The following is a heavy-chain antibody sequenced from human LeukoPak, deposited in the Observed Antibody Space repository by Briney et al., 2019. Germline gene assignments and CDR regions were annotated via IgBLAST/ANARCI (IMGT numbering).Heavy chain of an antibody. J-gene: IGHJ5*02. CDR1: GGTISSGGYC. V-gene: IGHV4-31*03. D-gene: IGHD2-2*01. CDR3: AREVIAAMIWLDP. Sequence: SETLSLTCTVSGGTISSGGYCWSWIRQHPGKGLEWIGYIYNSGSTYYNPSLKSRVTISVDTSKNQFSLKLSSATAADTAVYYCAREVIAAMIWLDPWGQGTLVTVSS. CDR2: IYNSGST.